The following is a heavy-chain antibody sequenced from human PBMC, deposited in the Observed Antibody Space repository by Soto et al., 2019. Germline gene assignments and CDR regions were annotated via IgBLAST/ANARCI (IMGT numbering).Heavy chain of an antibody. CDR1: GGTFSSYA. J-gene: IGHJ5*02. D-gene: IGHD2-8*01. CDR2: IIPIFGTA. CDR3: ARDRRGYCTNGVCYGWFDP. Sequence: QVQLVQSGAEVKKPGSSVKVSCKASGGTFSSYAISWVRQAPGQGLEWMGGIIPIFGTANYAQKFQGRVTIAADESTSTDYMELSSLRSEDTAVHYCARDRRGYCTNGVCYGWFDPWGQGTLVTVSS. V-gene: IGHV1-69*01.